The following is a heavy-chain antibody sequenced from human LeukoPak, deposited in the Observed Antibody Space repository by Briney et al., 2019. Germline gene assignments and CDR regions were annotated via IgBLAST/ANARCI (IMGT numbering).Heavy chain of an antibody. CDR1: GFTFSKYW. CDR3: ATKQWLAPPPDS. CDR2: INTDGTVT. J-gene: IGHJ4*02. D-gene: IGHD6-19*01. V-gene: IGHV3-74*01. Sequence: SGGSLRLSRAASGFTFSKYWMLWVRQAPGKGLESVSRINTDGTVTTYADSVKGRFTVSRDNADNTMFLQMNNVRDEDTAVYYCATKQWLAPPPDSWGQGTPVTVSS.